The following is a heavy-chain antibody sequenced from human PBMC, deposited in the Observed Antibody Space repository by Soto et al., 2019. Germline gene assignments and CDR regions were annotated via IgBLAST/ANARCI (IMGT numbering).Heavy chain of an antibody. V-gene: IGHV4-59*01. D-gene: IGHD3-16*01. CDR3: ARDMISSGSGLDY. Sequence: SETLSLTCTVSGGSISSYYWSWIRQPPGKGLEWIGYIYYSGSTNYNPSLKSRVTISVDTSKNQFSLKLSSVTAADTAAYYCARDMISSGSGLDYWGQGTLVTVSS. CDR1: GGSISSYY. CDR2: IYYSGST. J-gene: IGHJ4*02.